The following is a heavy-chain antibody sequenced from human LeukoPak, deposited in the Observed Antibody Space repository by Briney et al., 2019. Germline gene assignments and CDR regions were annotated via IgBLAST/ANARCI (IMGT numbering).Heavy chain of an antibody. V-gene: IGHV1-46*01. Sequence: GASVKVSCKASGYTFTTYYIHWVRQAPGQGLEWMGIISPSDGSTTYAQKFQDRVTMTRDTSTSTVYMELSSLRAEDTAVYYCVRGQTMVDYWGQGTLVTVSS. J-gene: IGHJ4*02. CDR1: GYTFTTYY. D-gene: IGHD3-10*01. CDR3: VRGQTMVDY. CDR2: ISPSDGST.